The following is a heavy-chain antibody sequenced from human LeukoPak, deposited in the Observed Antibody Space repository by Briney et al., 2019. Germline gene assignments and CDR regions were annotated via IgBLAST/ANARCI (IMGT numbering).Heavy chain of an antibody. Sequence: PGGSLRLSCAASGFTFSTYTMNWVRQAPGKGLEWVSSISSSSTDIYYADSVKGRFTISRDNAKNSLYLQMNSLRAEGTAVYYCARDFDIVATIGFDYWGQGTLVTVSS. D-gene: IGHD5-12*01. CDR3: ARDFDIVATIGFDY. CDR1: GFTFSTYT. V-gene: IGHV3-21*01. CDR2: ISSSSTDI. J-gene: IGHJ4*02.